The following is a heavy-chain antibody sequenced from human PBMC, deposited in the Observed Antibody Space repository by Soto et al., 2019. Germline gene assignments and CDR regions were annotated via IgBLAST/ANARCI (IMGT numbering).Heavy chain of an antibody. CDR3: ARTAFDIVATIMYYGMDA. CDR1: GDNVSSNSAA. D-gene: IGHD5-12*01. Sequence: PSQTLSLTCAISGDNVSSNSAAWNWIRQSPSRGLEWLGRTYYRSKWYNDYAVSVKSRITINPDTSKNQFSLQLNSVTPEDTAVYYCARTAFDIVATIMYYGMDAWGQGTTVTVSS. CDR2: TYYRSKWYN. V-gene: IGHV6-1*01. J-gene: IGHJ6*02.